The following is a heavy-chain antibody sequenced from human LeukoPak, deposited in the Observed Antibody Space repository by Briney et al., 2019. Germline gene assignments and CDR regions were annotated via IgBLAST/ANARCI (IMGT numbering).Heavy chain of an antibody. V-gene: IGHV4-30-4*08. Sequence: ASQTLSLTCTVSGVSITSGDYYWSWIRQPPRRGLEWIGYIYYTGSTYYNPSLKSRVTISVDTSKSQFSLKLSSVTAADTAVYFCAITNCSSTNCFGENWFDPWGQGTLVTVSS. D-gene: IGHD2-2*01. J-gene: IGHJ5*02. CDR2: IYYTGST. CDR1: GVSITSGDYY. CDR3: AITNCSSTNCFGENWFDP.